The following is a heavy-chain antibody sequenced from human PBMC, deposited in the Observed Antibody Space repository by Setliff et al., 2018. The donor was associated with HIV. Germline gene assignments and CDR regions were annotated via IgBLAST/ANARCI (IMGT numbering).Heavy chain of an antibody. CDR3: GKDSSDWSDG. J-gene: IGHJ5*02. CDR1: GFSFSNYA. Sequence: PGGSLRLSCAASGFSFSNYAMSWVRQAPGKGLEWVSGISSTGGTTYYADSVKGRFTISRDNSKNTLFLQVKSLTAEDTAIYYCGKDSSDWSDGWGQGTLVTVSS. V-gene: IGHV3-23*01. D-gene: IGHD3-22*01. CDR2: ISSTGGTT.